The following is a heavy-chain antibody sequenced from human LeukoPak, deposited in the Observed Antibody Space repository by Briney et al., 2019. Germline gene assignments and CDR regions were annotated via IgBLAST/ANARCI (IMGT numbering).Heavy chain of an antibody. CDR2: IYYSGST. CDR3: ARRQSGYNDFDY. J-gene: IGHJ4*02. Sequence: SETLSLTCTVSGGSISSSSYYWSWIRQPPGKGLEGIGYIYYSGSTNYNPSLKSRVTISVDTSNNQFSLRLSSVTAADTALYYCARRQSGYNDFDYWGQGTLVTVSA. V-gene: IGHV4-61*05. CDR1: GGSISSSSYY. D-gene: IGHD5-24*01.